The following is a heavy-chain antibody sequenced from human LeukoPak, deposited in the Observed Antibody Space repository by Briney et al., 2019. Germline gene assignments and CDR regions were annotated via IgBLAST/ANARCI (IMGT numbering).Heavy chain of an antibody. J-gene: IGHJ4*02. Sequence: ASVKVSCKTSGYTFTSYDINWVRQAPGQGLEWLGWMNPNNGRTGYAQTFQGRVTMTRDTSISTAYMELRSLRSEDTAVYYRARNLAMTGDFDNWGQGTLVTVSS. CDR2: MNPNNGRT. D-gene: IGHD2-2*01. CDR3: ARNLAMTGDFDN. V-gene: IGHV1-8*01. CDR1: GYTFTSYD.